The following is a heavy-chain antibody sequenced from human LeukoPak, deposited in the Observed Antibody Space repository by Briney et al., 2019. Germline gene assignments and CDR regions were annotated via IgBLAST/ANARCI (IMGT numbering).Heavy chain of an antibody. V-gene: IGHV4-59*08. CDR3: ARYGNSDDKSFDY. D-gene: IGHD2/OR15-2a*01. Sequence: PSETLSLTCTVSGASIGSYYWSWIRQPPGKGLEWIGYSHYSGSSVYNPSLNRRLTISVDTSKNEFSLKLSSVTAADTAVYYCARYGNSDDKSFDYWGQGALVTVSS. CDR1: GASIGSYY. CDR2: SHYSGSS. J-gene: IGHJ4*02.